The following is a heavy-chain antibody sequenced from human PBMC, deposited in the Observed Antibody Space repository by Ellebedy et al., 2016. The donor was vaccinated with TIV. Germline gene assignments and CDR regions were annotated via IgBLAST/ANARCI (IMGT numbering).Heavy chain of an antibody. V-gene: IGHV3-7*01. CDR2: IRQEGDEI. Sequence: PGGSLRLSCAASGFNFRSYWMTWVRQAPGKGLEWVAKIRQEGDEIYYVESVKGRFTISRDNAKNSLFLQINSLRVEDTAVYYCARRASYGDYAVQVNPWFEPWGQGTLVTVSS. J-gene: IGHJ5*02. CDR1: GFNFRSYW. D-gene: IGHD4-17*01. CDR3: ARRASYGDYAVQVNPWFEP.